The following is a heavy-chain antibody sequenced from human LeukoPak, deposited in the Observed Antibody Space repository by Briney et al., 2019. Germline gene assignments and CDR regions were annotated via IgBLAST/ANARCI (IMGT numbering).Heavy chain of an antibody. D-gene: IGHD6-13*01. CDR3: ARGIAEGNWFDP. V-gene: IGHV4-59*01. J-gene: IGHJ5*02. Sequence: SETLSLTCPVSAGSISGYHWSWIRQPPGKELEWIGYVYDSGDTNYNPSLKSRVTISVDTSKNQFSLNLSSVTAADTAVYYCARGIAEGNWFDPWGQGTRVTISS. CDR2: VYDSGDT. CDR1: AGSISGYH.